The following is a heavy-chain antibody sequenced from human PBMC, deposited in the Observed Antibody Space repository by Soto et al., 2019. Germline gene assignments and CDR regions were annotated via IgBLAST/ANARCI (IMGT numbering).Heavy chain of an antibody. Sequence: GESLKISCKGSGYSFTSYWNGWGRQMPGKGLEWMGIIYPGDSDTRYSPSFQGQVTISADKSISTAYLQWSSLKASDTAMYYCARVGSSGYYKPYYYYGMGVWGQGTTVTVSS. CDR1: GYSFTSYW. J-gene: IGHJ6*02. D-gene: IGHD3-22*01. CDR2: IYPGDSDT. V-gene: IGHV5-51*01. CDR3: ARVGSSGYYKPYYYYGMGV.